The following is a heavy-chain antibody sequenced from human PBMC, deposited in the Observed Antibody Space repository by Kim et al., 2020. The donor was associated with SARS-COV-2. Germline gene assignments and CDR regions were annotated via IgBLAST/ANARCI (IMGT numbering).Heavy chain of an antibody. V-gene: IGHV4-59*01. J-gene: IGHJ2*01. D-gene: IGHD4-4*01. CDR2: TT. Sequence: TTNYNPSLKSRATISLDTSKNQFSLNLTSVTAADTAVYYCARDYGNYNWYIDLWGRGTLVTVSS. CDR3: ARDYGNYNWYIDL.